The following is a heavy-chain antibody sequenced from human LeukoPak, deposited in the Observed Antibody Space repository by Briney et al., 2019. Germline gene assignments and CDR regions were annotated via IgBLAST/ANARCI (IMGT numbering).Heavy chain of an antibody. CDR3: ASRRSSDWYDTFAH. J-gene: IGHJ4*02. CDR1: GDSISSYH. Sequence: PSETLSLTCTVSGDSISSYHWTWIRQPAGKGPEWIGRIYGSVNTDYNPSLKSRVSMSIDTSKSQFSLTVGSVTAADTAVYYCASRRSSDWYDTFAHWGQGILVTVSS. V-gene: IGHV4-4*07. D-gene: IGHD6-19*01. CDR2: IYGSVNT.